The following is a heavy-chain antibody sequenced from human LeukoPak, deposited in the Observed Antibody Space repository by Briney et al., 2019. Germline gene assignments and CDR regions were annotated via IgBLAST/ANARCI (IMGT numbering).Heavy chain of an antibody. CDR2: IYPGDSNT. J-gene: IGHJ4*02. CDR1: GYSFTNYW. CDR3: ARQPFGEGYYFDY. V-gene: IGHV5-51*01. Sequence: GESLKISCKGSGYSFTNYWVGWVRQMPGKGLEWVGIIYPGDSNTRYSPSSQRHVTISADKSISTTYLQWSSLKASDTAMYYCARQPFGEGYYFDYWGQGTLVTVSS. D-gene: IGHD3-16*01.